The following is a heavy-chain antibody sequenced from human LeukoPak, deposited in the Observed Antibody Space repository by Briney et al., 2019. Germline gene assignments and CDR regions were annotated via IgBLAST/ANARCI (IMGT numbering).Heavy chain of an antibody. V-gene: IGHV3-74*01. Sequence: GGSLRLSCTASGFSLSSYWMHWVRQAPGKGLVWVSRVNGDGSSTNYADSVKGRFTISRDNAKNTLYLQMNSLRAEDTAVYYCAKAATGTRNAFDIWGQGTMVTVSS. J-gene: IGHJ3*02. CDR2: VNGDGSST. CDR1: GFSLSSYW. D-gene: IGHD6-13*01. CDR3: AKAATGTRNAFDI.